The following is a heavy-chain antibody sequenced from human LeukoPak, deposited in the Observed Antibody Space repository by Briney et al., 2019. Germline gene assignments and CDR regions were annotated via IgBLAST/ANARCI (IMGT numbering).Heavy chain of an antibody. CDR1: GYTFTNYE. CDR2: MNPSSGNT. D-gene: IGHD6-13*01. Sequence: ASVKVSCKASGYTFTNYEINWVRQGTGQGLEWLGWMNPSSGNTGYAQKFQGRVTMTRDTSISTAYMELRSLRSDDTAVYYCTRGPLAVAGSPLFYWGQGTLVTVSS. V-gene: IGHV1-8*01. CDR3: TRGPLAVAGSPLFY. J-gene: IGHJ4*02.